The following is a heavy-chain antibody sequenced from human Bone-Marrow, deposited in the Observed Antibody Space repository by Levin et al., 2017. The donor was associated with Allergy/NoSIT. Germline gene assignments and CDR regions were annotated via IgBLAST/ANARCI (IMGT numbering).Heavy chain of an antibody. D-gene: IGHD6-19*01. CDR3: GRFLGGTGWSGTEFDY. CDR2: ISGYNLRT. J-gene: IGHJ4*02. CDR1: GYSFTSYG. V-gene: IGHV1-18*01. Sequence: ASVKVSCKTSGYSFTSYGVIWVRQAPGQGLEWMGWISGYNLRTNYAQNLQGRVTITADTSMSTAYMELKSLTSDDTAVYYCGRFLGGTGWSGTEFDYWGQGTLVTVSS.